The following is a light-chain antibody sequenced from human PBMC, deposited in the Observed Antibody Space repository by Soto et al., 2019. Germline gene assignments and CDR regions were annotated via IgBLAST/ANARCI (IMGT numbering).Light chain of an antibody. CDR1: SSDVGGYNY. CDR2: DVS. J-gene: IGLJ1*01. V-gene: IGLV2-11*01. CDR3: CSYAGSYTYV. Sequence: QSALTQPRSMSGSPRQSVTISCTGTSSDVGGYNYVSWYQQYPGKAPKLMIYDVSKRPSGVPDRFSGSKSGNTASLTISGLQAEDEADYYCCSYAGSYTYVFGSGTKLTVL.